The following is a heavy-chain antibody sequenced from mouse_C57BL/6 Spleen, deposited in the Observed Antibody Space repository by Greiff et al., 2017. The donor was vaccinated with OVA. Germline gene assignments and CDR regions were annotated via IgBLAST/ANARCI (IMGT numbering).Heavy chain of an antibody. CDR1: GYAFSSYW. CDR3: AREVYYGYGDEGYYYAMDY. J-gene: IGHJ4*01. V-gene: IGHV1-82*01. CDR2: ISPGDGDT. Sequence: QVQLQQSGPELVKPGASVKISCKASGYAFSSYWMNWVKQRPGKGLAWLGRISPGDGDTTYNGKFKGKATLTADKSSSTAYMRRSSLTAEGSAVYFWAREVYYGYGDEGYYYAMDYWGQGTSVTVSS. D-gene: IGHD2-2*01.